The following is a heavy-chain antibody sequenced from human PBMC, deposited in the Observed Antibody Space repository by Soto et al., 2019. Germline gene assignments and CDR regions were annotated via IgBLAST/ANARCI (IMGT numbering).Heavy chain of an antibody. CDR1: GGSVSSGSYY. CDR3: ARDGSSGYIRYYFDY. Sequence: SETLSLTCTVSGGSVSSGSYYLSWIRQPPGKGLEWIGYIYYSGSTNYNPSLKSRVTISVDTSKNQFSLKLSSVTAADTAVYYCARDGSSGYIRYYFDYWGQGTLVTVSS. V-gene: IGHV4-61*01. CDR2: IYYSGST. D-gene: IGHD6-19*01. J-gene: IGHJ4*02.